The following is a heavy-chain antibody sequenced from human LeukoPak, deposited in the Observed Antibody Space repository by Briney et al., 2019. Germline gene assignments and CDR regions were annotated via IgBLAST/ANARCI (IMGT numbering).Heavy chain of an antibody. CDR2: IYYSGST. CDR3: ARDGGSYYGGFDY. CDR1: GGSISSGDYY. Sequence: SQTLSLTCTVSGGSISSGDYYWSWIRRPPGKGLEWIGYIYYSGSTYYNPSLKSRVTISVDTSKNQFSLKLSSVTAADTAVYYCARDGGSYYGGFDYWGQGTLVTVSS. D-gene: IGHD1-26*01. J-gene: IGHJ4*02. V-gene: IGHV4-30-4*08.